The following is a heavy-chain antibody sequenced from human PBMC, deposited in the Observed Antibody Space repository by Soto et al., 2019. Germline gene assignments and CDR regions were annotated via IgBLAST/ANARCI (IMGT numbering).Heavy chain of an antibody. D-gene: IGHD6-13*01. CDR1: GFSFTNYW. Sequence: GESLKISCKGSGFSFTNYWIGWVRQMPGKGLEWMGDIYPGDSDIRYSPSFQGQVTISADKSITTAYLQWSSLKASDTAMYYCARTSAAGKYYYGMDVWGQGTTVTVSS. V-gene: IGHV5-51*01. CDR3: ARTSAAGKYYYGMDV. CDR2: IYPGDSDI. J-gene: IGHJ6*02.